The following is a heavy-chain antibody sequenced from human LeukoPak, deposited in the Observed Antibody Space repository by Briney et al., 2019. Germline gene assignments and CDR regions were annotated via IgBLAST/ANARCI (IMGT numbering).Heavy chain of an antibody. CDR1: GFTFNKYT. D-gene: IGHD2-8*02. V-gene: IGHV3-21*01. J-gene: IGHJ3*02. CDR2: ISTSSSYI. CDR3: ARDPGGGSFRDAFDI. Sequence: GGSLRLSCAASGFTFNKYTMNWVRQAPGKGLEWVSSISTSSSYIYYADSVKGRFTISRDNAKNSLYLQMNSLRAEDTAVYYCARDPGGGSFRDAFDIWGQGTMVTVSS.